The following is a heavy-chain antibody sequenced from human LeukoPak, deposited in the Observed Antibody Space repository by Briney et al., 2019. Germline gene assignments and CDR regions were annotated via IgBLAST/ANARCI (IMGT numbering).Heavy chain of an antibody. Sequence: ASVKVSCKASGYTFTGYYMHWVRQAPGQGLEWMGWINPNSGGTNYAQKFQGRVTMTRDTSISTAYMELSRLRSDDTAVYYCAGDSGSGSFPFNYWGQGTLVTVSS. J-gene: IGHJ4*02. CDR2: INPNSGGT. CDR1: GYTFTGYY. D-gene: IGHD3-10*01. CDR3: AGDSGSGSFPFNY. V-gene: IGHV1-2*02.